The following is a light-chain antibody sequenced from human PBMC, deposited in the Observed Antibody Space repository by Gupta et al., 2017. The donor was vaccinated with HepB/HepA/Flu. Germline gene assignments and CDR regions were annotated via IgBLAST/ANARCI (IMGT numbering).Light chain of an antibody. V-gene: IGKV1-8*01. CDR1: QDVSSL. J-gene: IGKJ1*01. Sequence: AIRITQSPSSFSASTGDRVTITCRASQDVSSLLAWYQQKPGKAPKLMIFATSVLQSGVPSSFSGSGSGTDFTLTISSLQSDDFATYYCQHYSVYPRTFGQGTKVE. CDR2: ATS. CDR3: QHYSVYPRT.